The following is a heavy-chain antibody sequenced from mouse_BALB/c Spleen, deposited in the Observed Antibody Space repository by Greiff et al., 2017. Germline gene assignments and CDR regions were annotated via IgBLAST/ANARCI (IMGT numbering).Heavy chain of an antibody. J-gene: IGHJ1*01. D-gene: IGHD1-1*01. CDR3: ARSDYYGYRYFDV. CDR1: GYTFSSYW. CDR2: ILPGSGST. V-gene: IGHV1-9*01. Sequence: QVQLKESGAELMKPGASVKISCKATGYTFSSYWIEWVKQRPGHGLEWIGEILPGSGSTNYNEKFKGKATFTADTSSNTAYMQLSSLTSEDSAVYYCARSDYYGYRYFDVWGAGTTVTVSS.